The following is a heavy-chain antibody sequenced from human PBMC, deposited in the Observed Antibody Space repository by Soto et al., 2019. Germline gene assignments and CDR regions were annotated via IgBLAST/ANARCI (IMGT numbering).Heavy chain of an antibody. J-gene: IGHJ4*02. Sequence: GGSLRLSCAASGFTFDDYAMHWVRQAPGKGLEWVSGISWNSGSIGYADSVKGRFTISRDNAKNSLYLQMNSLRAEDTALYYCAKDMDYGILTGYSPFDYWGQGTLVTVSS. CDR2: ISWNSGSI. CDR1: GFTFDDYA. CDR3: AKDMDYGILTGYSPFDY. V-gene: IGHV3-9*01. D-gene: IGHD3-9*01.